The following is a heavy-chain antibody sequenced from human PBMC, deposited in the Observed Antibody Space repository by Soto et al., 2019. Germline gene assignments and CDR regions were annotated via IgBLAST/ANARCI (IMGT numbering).Heavy chain of an antibody. CDR3: ARDLDV. Sequence: GASVKVSCKASGYIFTAYAMHWVRQAPGQRLEWMGWINAGNGDTKYSQKMQGRVTITADKSTSTAYMELSSLRSEDTAVYYCARDLDVWGKGTTVTVSS. CDR1: GYIFTAYA. CDR2: INAGNGDT. J-gene: IGHJ6*04. V-gene: IGHV1-3*01.